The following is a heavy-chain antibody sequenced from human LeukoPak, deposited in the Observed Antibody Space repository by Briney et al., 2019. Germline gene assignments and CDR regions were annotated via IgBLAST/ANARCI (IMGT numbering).Heavy chain of an antibody. D-gene: IGHD6-13*01. J-gene: IGHJ6*02. CDR3: ATGGGSSRYRYYYYGMDV. CDR1: GGSISSYY. V-gene: IGHV4-59*01. CDR2: IYYSGST. Sequence: PSETLSLTCTVTGGSISSYYWSWIRQPPGKGLEWIGYIYYSGSTNYNPSLKSRVTISVDTSKNQFSLKLSSVTAADTAVYYCATGGGSSRYRYYYYGMDVWGQGTTVTVPS.